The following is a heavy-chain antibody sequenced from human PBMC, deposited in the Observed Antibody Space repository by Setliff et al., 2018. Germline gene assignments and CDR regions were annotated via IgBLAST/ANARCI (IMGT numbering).Heavy chain of an antibody. Sequence: GGSLRLSCAASGFTFSSYGMHWVRQAPGKGLEWVAVMWYDGSNKYYADSVKGRFTISRDNSKNTLYLQMNSLRAEDTAVYYCAKGGKYTVTTDDAFDIWGQGTMVTVSS. CDR2: MWYDGSNK. D-gene: IGHD4-4*01. CDR1: GFTFSSYG. J-gene: IGHJ3*02. V-gene: IGHV3-33*06. CDR3: AKGGKYTVTTDDAFDI.